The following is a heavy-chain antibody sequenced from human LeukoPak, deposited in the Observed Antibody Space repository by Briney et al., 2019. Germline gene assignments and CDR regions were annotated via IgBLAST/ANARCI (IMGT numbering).Heavy chain of an antibody. V-gene: IGHV3-15*01. Sequence: GGSLRLSCIVSVLVFNDAWMSWVRQAPGKGLEWVGRITSGGATDYAAPVKGRFIISRDNSKGTFYLQMNGLKTDDTAMYYCAWMATVRTVDFWGQGTLVTVSS. CDR2: ITSGGAT. D-gene: IGHD4-17*01. CDR1: VLVFNDAW. J-gene: IGHJ4*02. CDR3: AWMATVRTVDF.